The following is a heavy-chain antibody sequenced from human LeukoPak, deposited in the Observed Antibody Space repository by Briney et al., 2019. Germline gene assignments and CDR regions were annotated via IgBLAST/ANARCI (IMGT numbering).Heavy chain of an antibody. Sequence: SETLSLTCTVSGDSISSDDYYWSWIRQPAGKGLEWIGRFSASGNSNYNPSLKSRLTISADRSKNQFSLKLTSVTAADTAVYYCARAVFSYCSGGSCPYFDYWGQGTLVTVSS. CDR3: ARAVFSYCSGGSCPYFDY. D-gene: IGHD2-15*01. J-gene: IGHJ4*02. V-gene: IGHV4-61*02. CDR1: GDSISSDDYY. CDR2: FSASGNS.